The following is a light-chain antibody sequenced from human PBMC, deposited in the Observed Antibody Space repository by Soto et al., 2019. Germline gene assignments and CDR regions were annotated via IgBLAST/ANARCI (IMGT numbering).Light chain of an antibody. CDR3: AAWDDSLNGVV. CDR2: SNN. Sequence: QSVLTQPPSASGTPGQRVTISCSGSSSNIGSNVVNWYQQLPGTAPQLLIYSNNQGPSGVPDRFSGSKSGTSASLAISGLQSEDEADYYCAAWDDSLNGVVFGGGTKLTVL. CDR1: SSNIGSNV. J-gene: IGLJ2*01. V-gene: IGLV1-44*01.